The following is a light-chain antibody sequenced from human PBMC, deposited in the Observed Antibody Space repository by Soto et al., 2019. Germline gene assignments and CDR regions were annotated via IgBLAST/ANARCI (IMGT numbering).Light chain of an antibody. J-gene: IGKJ1*01. CDR3: QQYNNGSRT. CDR2: GAS. CDR1: QSVSSN. Sequence: EIVMTQSPATLSVPPGERATLSCRASQSVSSNLAWYQQKPGQAPRLLIYGASTRATGIPARFSGSGSGTEFTLTISSLQSQDFAVYYCQQYNNGSRTFGQGTKVDIK. V-gene: IGKV3-15*01.